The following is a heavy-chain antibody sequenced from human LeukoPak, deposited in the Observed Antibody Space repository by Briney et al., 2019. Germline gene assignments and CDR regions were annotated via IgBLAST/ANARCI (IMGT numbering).Heavy chain of an antibody. Sequence: PGGSLRLSCAASGFTFSRYSMNWVRQAPGKGLEWVSHISSRSSPIYYADSVKGRFTISRDNAKNSLYLQMNSLRAEDTAVYYCAREGLGDDSSGYYYVNFDYWGQGTLVTVSS. CDR1: GFTFSRYS. J-gene: IGHJ4*02. CDR3: AREGLGDDSSGYYYVNFDY. D-gene: IGHD3-22*01. V-gene: IGHV3-48*01. CDR2: ISSRSSPI.